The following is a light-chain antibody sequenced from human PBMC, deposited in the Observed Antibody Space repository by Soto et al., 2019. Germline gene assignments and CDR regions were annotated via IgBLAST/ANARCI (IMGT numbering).Light chain of an antibody. CDR2: EVS. Sequence: LTQPASVSGSPGQSITISCTGTSSDVGGYNYVSWYQQHPGKAPKLMIYEVSNRPSGVSNRFSGSKSGNTAPLTISGLQAEDEADYYCSSYTSSSTHYVFGTGTKLTVL. V-gene: IGLV2-14*01. CDR1: SSDVGGYNY. CDR3: SSYTSSSTHYV. J-gene: IGLJ1*01.